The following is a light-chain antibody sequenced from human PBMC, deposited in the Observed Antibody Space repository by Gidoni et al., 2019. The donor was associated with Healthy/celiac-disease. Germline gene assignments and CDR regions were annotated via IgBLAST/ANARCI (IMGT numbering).Light chain of an antibody. J-gene: IGLJ2*01. V-gene: IGLV3-25*03. CDR2: KDS. CDR3: QSADSSGTYHVV. Sequence: SYELTQPPSVSVSPVQTARITCSGDALPKQYAYWYQQKPGQAPVLVIYKDSERPSGIPERFSGSSSGKTVTLTISGVQAEDEADYYCQSADSSGTYHVVFGGGTKLTVL. CDR1: ALPKQY.